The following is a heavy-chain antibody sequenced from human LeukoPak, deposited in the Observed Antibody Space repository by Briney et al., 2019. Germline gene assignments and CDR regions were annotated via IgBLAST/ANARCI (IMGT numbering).Heavy chain of an antibody. CDR3: AKDLHLHSSSWYPDFDY. Sequence: GGSLRLSCAASGFTFSSYGMHWVRQAPGKGLEWVAVIWYDGSNKYYADSVKGRFTISRDNSKNTLYLQMNSLRAEDTAVYYCAKDLHLHSSSWYPDFDYWGQGTLVTVSS. D-gene: IGHD6-13*01. CDR1: GFTFSSYG. V-gene: IGHV3-33*06. J-gene: IGHJ4*02. CDR2: IWYDGSNK.